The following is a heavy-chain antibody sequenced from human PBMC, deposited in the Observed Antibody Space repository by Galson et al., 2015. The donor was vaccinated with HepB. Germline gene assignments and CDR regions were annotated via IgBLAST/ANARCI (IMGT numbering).Heavy chain of an antibody. J-gene: IGHJ5*02. Sequence: SLRLSCAGSGFIFRHHAMAWIRQAPGKGLEWVSGINGRGSTRSYSGAVKGRFSISRDNSKDTVFLQMDNLRAEDTAVYYRVKEGSWFGGDWFDPWGQGALVTGS. CDR2: INGRGSTR. D-gene: IGHD3-16*01. CDR3: VKEGSWFGGDWFDP. CDR1: GFIFRHHA. V-gene: IGHV3-23*01.